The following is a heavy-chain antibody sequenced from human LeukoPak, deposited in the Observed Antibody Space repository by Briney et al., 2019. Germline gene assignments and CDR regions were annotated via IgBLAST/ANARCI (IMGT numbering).Heavy chain of an antibody. Sequence: PGGSLRLSCAASGFTFSSYAMHWVRQAPGKGLEWVAVISYDGSNKYYADSVKGRFTISRDNSKNTLYLQMNSLRAEDTAVYYCAKDFITMVRGVIGYWGQGTLVTVSS. CDR1: GFTFSSYA. V-gene: IGHV3-30-3*01. D-gene: IGHD3-10*01. CDR2: ISYDGSNK. J-gene: IGHJ4*02. CDR3: AKDFITMVRGVIGY.